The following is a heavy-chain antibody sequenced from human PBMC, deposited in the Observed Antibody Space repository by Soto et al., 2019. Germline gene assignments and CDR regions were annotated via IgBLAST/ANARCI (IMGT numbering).Heavy chain of an antibody. CDR3: ARDFYGDYGADY. Sequence: EVQLVESGGDLVQPGGCLRLSCAASGFTFSSYSMNWVRQAPGKGREWISYISSTGGTIYYADSVKGRFTISRDNAKNSLYLQMNSLRAEDTAVYYCARDFYGDYGADYWGQGTLVSVSS. J-gene: IGHJ4*02. V-gene: IGHV3-48*01. CDR2: ISSTGGTI. CDR1: GFTFSSYS. D-gene: IGHD4-17*01.